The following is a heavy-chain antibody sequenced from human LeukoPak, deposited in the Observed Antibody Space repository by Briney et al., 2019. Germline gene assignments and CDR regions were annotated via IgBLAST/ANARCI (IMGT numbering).Heavy chain of an antibody. V-gene: IGHV4-59*01. CDR3: ARDLGGIYFDY. CDR1: DASISGSY. Sequence: SETLSLTGTVSDASISGSYWSWIRHPPGKGLEWIGSIHFSGSTNYNPSLRSRVTISVDTSKNQLSLKLSSVTAADTAVYYCARDLGGIYFDYWGQGTLVTVSS. J-gene: IGHJ4*02. CDR2: IHFSGST. D-gene: IGHD1-26*01.